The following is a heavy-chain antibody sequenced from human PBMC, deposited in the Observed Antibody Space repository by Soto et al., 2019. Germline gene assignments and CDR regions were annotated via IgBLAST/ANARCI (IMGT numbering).Heavy chain of an antibody. D-gene: IGHD7-27*01. Sequence: EVQLVESGGGLVQSGGSLRLSCAASGFSLSDHYMDWVRQAPGKGLEWVGRARNQANSYTTEYAASVKGRFTISRDDSKNSLNLQVNSLKTEDTAVYYCARVAISNYAFDMWGQGTMVTGSS. CDR2: ARNQANSYTT. J-gene: IGHJ3*02. V-gene: IGHV3-72*01. CDR3: ARVAISNYAFDM. CDR1: GFSLSDHY.